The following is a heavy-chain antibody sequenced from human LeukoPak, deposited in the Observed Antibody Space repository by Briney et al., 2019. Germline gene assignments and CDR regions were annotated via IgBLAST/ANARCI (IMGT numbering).Heavy chain of an antibody. D-gene: IGHD3-10*01. Sequence: NPSETLSLTCAVHGGSLSGYYWSWIRQPPGKGLEWIGEINHSGSTNYNPSLKSRVTISVDTSKNQFSLKLSSVTAADTAVYYCARVGADGSGFLFDYWGQGTLVTVSS. CDR1: GGSLSGYY. J-gene: IGHJ4*02. CDR2: INHSGST. V-gene: IGHV4-34*01. CDR3: ARVGADGSGFLFDY.